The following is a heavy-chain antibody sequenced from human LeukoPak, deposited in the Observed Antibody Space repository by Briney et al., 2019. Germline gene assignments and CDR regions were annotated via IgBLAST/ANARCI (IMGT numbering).Heavy chain of an antibody. CDR3: ARRTTAGFYYYGMDV. Sequence: SETLSLTCTVSGDSVSGVYWSWIRQPPGKGLEWIGYIYYSGSTNYNPSLKSRVTISVDTSKNQFSLKLSSVTAADTAVYYCARRTTAGFYYYGMDVWGQGTTVTVS. D-gene: IGHD4-11*01. J-gene: IGHJ6*02. V-gene: IGHV4-59*02. CDR2: IYYSGST. CDR1: GDSVSGVY.